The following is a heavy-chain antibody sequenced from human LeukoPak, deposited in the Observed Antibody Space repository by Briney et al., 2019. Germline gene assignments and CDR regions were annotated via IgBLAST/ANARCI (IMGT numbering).Heavy chain of an antibody. J-gene: IGHJ4*02. Sequence: GGSLRLSCAASGFTFSSYSMNWVRQAPGKGLEWVSYISSSSSTIYYADSVKGRFTISRDDAKNSLYLQMNSLRAEDTAVYYCASSSGYCSSTSCYRPFGYWGQGTLVTVSS. CDR1: GFTFSSYS. V-gene: IGHV3-48*01. CDR3: ASSSGYCSSTSCYRPFGY. CDR2: ISSSSSTI. D-gene: IGHD2-2*01.